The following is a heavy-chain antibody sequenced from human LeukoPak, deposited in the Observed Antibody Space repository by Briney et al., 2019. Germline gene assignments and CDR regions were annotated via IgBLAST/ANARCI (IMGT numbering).Heavy chain of an antibody. CDR2: ISGSGGST. CDR1: GFTFSSYA. CDR3: AKDVDSSSWYGYYYYYGMDV. J-gene: IGHJ6*02. D-gene: IGHD6-13*01. V-gene: IGHV3-23*01. Sequence: GGSLRLSCAASGFTFSSYAMSWVRQAPGKGLEWVSAISGSGGSTYYADSVKGRFTISRDNSKNALYLQMNSLRAEDTAVYYCAKDVDSSSWYGYYYYYGMDVWGQGTTVTVSS.